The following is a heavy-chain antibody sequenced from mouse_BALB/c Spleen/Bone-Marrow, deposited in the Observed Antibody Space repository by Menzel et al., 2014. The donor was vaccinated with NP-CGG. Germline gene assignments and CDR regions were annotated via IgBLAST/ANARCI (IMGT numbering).Heavy chain of an antibody. D-gene: IGHD1-1*01. CDR2: ISYSGST. V-gene: IGHV3-2*02. CDR3: ARSVYYGSSYVDY. Sequence: EVKLQESGPGLVKPSQSLSLTCTVTGYSITSDYAWNWIRQFPGNKLEWMGYISYSGSTSYNPSLKSRISITRDTSKNQFFLQLNSVTTEDTATYYCARSVYYGSSYVDYWGQGTTLTGSS. CDR1: GYSITSDYA. J-gene: IGHJ2*01.